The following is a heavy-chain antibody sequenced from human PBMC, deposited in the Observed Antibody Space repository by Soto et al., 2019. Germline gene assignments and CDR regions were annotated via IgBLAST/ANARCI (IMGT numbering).Heavy chain of an antibody. D-gene: IGHD3-22*01. Sequence: PGGSLRLSCSASGFTFSSYAMHWVRQAPGKGLEYVSAISSNGGSTYYADSVKRRFSIARNNSKTTLYLQMSSLRDEDTAVYYCVKHHRGYDSSRYHDAFHILGQGTMLTVSS. J-gene: IGHJ3*02. V-gene: IGHV3-64D*06. CDR2: ISSNGGST. CDR3: VKHHRGYDSSRYHDAFHI. CDR1: GFTFSSYA.